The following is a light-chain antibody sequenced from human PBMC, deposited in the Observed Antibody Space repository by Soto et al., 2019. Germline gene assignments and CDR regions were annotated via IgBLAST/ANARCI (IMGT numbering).Light chain of an antibody. Sequence: EIVMNQSPSTLSVSPWERATLSCRASQSVSINLAWYQQKPGQAPRLLIYGASTRATGIPARFSGSGSGTDFTLTISSLQPEDFATYYCQQSYSTPLTFGQGTKVDIK. CDR3: QQSYSTPLT. CDR1: QSVSIN. J-gene: IGKJ1*01. V-gene: IGKV3-15*01. CDR2: GAS.